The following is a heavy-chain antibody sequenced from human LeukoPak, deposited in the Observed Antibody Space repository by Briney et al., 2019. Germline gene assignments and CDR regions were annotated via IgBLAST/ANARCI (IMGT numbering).Heavy chain of an antibody. Sequence: GGSLRLPCAASGFIVSSNYMSWVRQAPGKGLEWVSVIYSGGSTYYADSVKGRFTISRDNSKNALYLQMNSLRAEDTAVYYCARDNYYYYMDVWGKGTTVTISS. V-gene: IGHV3-66*01. CDR3: ARDNYYYYMDV. CDR2: IYSGGST. J-gene: IGHJ6*03. CDR1: GFIVSSNY.